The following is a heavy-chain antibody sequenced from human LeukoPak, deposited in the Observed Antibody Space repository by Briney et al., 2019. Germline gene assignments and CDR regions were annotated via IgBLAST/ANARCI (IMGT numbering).Heavy chain of an antibody. Sequence: PGGSLRLSCAASGFTFSSYAMSWVRQAPGKGLEWVSAISGSGGSTYYADSVKGRFTISRDNSKNTLYLQMNSLRAEDTAVYYCAKDQVGYSYGLGTLDYWGQGTLVTVSS. V-gene: IGHV3-23*01. CDR1: GFTFSSYA. J-gene: IGHJ4*02. CDR2: ISGSGGST. D-gene: IGHD5-18*01. CDR3: AKDQVGYSYGLGTLDY.